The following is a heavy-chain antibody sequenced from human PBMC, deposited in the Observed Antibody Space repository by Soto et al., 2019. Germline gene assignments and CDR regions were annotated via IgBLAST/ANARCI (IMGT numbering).Heavy chain of an antibody. CDR2: ISRDGSIK. CDR3: ARGDYYYDSSGYLVPFDY. CDR1: GFTFSSHA. Sequence: GGSLRLSCAVSGFTFSSHAMHWVRQAPGKGLEWVAVISRDGSIKNYADSVKGRFTISRDNAKNSLYLQMNSLRAEDTAVYYCARGDYYYDSSGYLVPFDYWGQGTLVTVSS. J-gene: IGHJ4*02. V-gene: IGHV3-30*04. D-gene: IGHD3-22*01.